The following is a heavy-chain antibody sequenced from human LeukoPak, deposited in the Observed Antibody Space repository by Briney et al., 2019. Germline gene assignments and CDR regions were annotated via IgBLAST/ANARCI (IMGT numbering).Heavy chain of an antibody. CDR3: AKDLWQQLVSQYFYYYGMDV. CDR2: ISGSGGST. V-gene: IGHV3-23*01. Sequence: PGGSLRLSCAASGFTFSSYWMSWVRQAPGKGLEWVSAISGSGGSTYYADSVKGRFTISRDNSKNTLYLQMNSLRAEDTAVYYCAKDLWQQLVSQYFYYYGMDVWGQGTTVTVSS. CDR1: GFTFSSYW. D-gene: IGHD6-13*01. J-gene: IGHJ6*02.